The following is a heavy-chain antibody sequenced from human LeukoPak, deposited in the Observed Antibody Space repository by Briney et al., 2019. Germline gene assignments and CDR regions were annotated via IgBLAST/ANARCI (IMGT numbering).Heavy chain of an antibody. CDR1: GLTFSSYS. CDR2: ISSSSSYI. CDR3: ARVRYSSSSHWFDP. D-gene: IGHD6-6*01. Sequence: GGSLRLSCAASGLTFSSYSMNWVRQAPGKGLEWVSSISSSSSYIYYADSVKGRFTISRDNAKNSLYLQMNSLRAEDTAVYYCARVRYSSSSHWFDPWGQGTLVTVSS. J-gene: IGHJ5*02. V-gene: IGHV3-21*01.